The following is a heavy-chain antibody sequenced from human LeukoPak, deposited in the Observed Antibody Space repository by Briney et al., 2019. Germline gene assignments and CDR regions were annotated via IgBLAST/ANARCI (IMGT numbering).Heavy chain of an antibody. CDR3: ARSTQMWSTALYFDY. Sequence: GGSLRLSCTASGFTFGDYSMSWVRQAPGKGLEWVGFIRSKAYGGTTEYAASVKGRFTISRDNSKNTLYLQMNSLRAEDAAVYYCARSTQMWSTALYFDYWGQGTLVTVSS. J-gene: IGHJ4*02. D-gene: IGHD2-21*01. V-gene: IGHV3-49*04. CDR1: GFTFGDYS. CDR2: IRSKAYGGTT.